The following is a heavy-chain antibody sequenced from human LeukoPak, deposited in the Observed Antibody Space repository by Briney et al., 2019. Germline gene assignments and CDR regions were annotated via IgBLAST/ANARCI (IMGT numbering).Heavy chain of an antibody. V-gene: IGHV4-39*01. D-gene: IGHD3-22*01. Sequence: PSETLSLTCTVSGGSISRSSYYWGWIRQSPGKGLEWIGSIFYSGTTYYNPSLKSRVTISVDTSKNQFSLKLSSVTAADTAVYYCGAFGVVVIRHYFDYWGQGTLVTVSS. CDR1: GGSISRSSYY. CDR2: IFYSGTT. CDR3: GAFGVVVIRHYFDY. J-gene: IGHJ4*02.